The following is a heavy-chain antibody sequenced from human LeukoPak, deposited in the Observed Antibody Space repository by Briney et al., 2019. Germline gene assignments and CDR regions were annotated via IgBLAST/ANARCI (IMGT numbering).Heavy chain of an antibody. V-gene: IGHV4-59*01. CDR1: GGYISTYY. D-gene: IGHD2-15*01. CDR2: IYYSGTT. Sequence: SETLSLTCTVSGGYISTYYWSWIRQPPGKGLEWIGYIYYSGTTNYNHSLKSRVTISVDTSKNQFSLNLSSVTAADTAVYYCARGDRGSARSWLDPWGQGTLVTVSS. J-gene: IGHJ5*02. CDR3: ARGDRGSARSWLDP.